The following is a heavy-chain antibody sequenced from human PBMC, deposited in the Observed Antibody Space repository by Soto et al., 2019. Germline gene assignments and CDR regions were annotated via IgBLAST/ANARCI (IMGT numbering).Heavy chain of an antibody. D-gene: IGHD3-9*01. CDR2: INPNSGGT. CDR3: ARVSTYYDILTGTYYYYGMGV. CDR1: GYTFYNYD. J-gene: IGHJ6*02. Sequence: ASVKVSCKASGYTFYNYDITWVRQAPGQGLEWMGWINPNSGGTNYAQKFQGRVTMTRDTSISTAYMELSRLRSDDTAVYYCARVSTYYDILTGTYYYYGMGVWGQGTTVTVSS. V-gene: IGHV1-2*02.